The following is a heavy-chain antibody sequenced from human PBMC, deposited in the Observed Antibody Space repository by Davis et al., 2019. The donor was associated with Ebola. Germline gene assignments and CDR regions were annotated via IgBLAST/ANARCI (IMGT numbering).Heavy chain of an antibody. J-gene: IGHJ6*02. CDR3: AREGVYYGSGSVIYYYYGMDV. CDR2: IYSSGTT. D-gene: IGHD3-10*01. CDR1: GGSVSSGTYY. V-gene: IGHV4-61*01. Sequence: SETLSLTCTVSGGSVSSGTYYWSWIRQPPGKGLEWIGYIYSSGTTNYNPSLKSRVTISVDTSKNQFSLKLSSVTAADTAVYYCAREGVYYGSGSVIYYYYGMDVWGQGTTVTVSS.